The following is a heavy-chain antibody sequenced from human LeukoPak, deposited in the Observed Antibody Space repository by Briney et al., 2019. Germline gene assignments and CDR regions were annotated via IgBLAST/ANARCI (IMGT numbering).Heavy chain of an antibody. CDR3: ARRAGAYSHPYDY. D-gene: IGHD4/OR15-4a*01. J-gene: IGHJ4*02. Sequence: GGSLRLSCAASGFTVSSNYMTWVRQAPGKGLEWVSVIYKNAITYHADTVKGRFTISRDNSKNTLYLQMNSLRAEDTAVYYCARRAGAYSHPYDYWGQGTLVTVSS. V-gene: IGHV3-53*01. CDR1: GFTVSSNY. CDR2: IYKNAIT.